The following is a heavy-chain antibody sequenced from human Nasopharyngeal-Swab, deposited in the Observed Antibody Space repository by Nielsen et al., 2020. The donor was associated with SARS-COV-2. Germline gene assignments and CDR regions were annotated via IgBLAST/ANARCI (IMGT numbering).Heavy chain of an antibody. D-gene: IGHD5-18*01. Sequence: ASVKVSCKASGYTFTSYAMHWVRQAPGQRLEWMGWINAGNGNTKYSQKFQGRVTITRDTSASTAYMELSSLRSEDTAVYYCARTMDTAMVWCYWGQGTLVTVSS. CDR1: GYTFTSYA. CDR2: INAGNGNT. J-gene: IGHJ4*02. V-gene: IGHV1-3*01. CDR3: ARTMDTAMVWCY.